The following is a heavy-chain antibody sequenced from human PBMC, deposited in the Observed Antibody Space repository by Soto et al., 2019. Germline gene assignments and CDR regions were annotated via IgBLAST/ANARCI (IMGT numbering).Heavy chain of an antibody. J-gene: IGHJ4*02. Sequence: QVQLVQSGAEVKKPGSSVRVSCQASGATFNTITINWVRQAPGQGLEWMGGIIPVFQTAYYTQRFQGRVTITADESTNTAYMELSSLRSEDTAIYYCARGGSGYTWFNEFWGQGTLVTVSS. CDR1: GATFNTIT. D-gene: IGHD3-22*01. V-gene: IGHV1-69*01. CDR2: IIPVFQTA. CDR3: ARGGSGYTWFNEF.